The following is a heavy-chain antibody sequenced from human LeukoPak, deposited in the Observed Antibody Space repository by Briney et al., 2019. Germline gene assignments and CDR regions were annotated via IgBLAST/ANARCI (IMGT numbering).Heavy chain of an antibody. Sequence: GGSLRLSCAATGFRFKDYAMHWVRQIPGKGLEWDSAISWNGGSTAYADSVKGRFTISRDNAKNSLFLQLSNLRPEDTALYYCAKHLRATNTFTFFGLDVWGQGTTVTVS. CDR1: GFRFKDYA. CDR3: AKHLRATNTFTFFGLDV. V-gene: IGHV3-9*01. D-gene: IGHD1-26*01. CDR2: ISWNGGST. J-gene: IGHJ6*02.